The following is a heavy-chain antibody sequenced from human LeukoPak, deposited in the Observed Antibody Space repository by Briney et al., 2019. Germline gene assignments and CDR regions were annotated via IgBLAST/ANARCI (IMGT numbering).Heavy chain of an antibody. CDR1: GFTFSTYS. Sequence: PGGSLRLSCAVSGFTFSTYSMTWVRQAPGKGLEWVSSISSSSRNTYYTDSVKGRFTISRDNAKNSLYLQMSSLRAEDTAVYYCARKEDKEFDYWGQGTLVTVSS. CDR3: ARKEDKEFDY. J-gene: IGHJ4*02. D-gene: IGHD2-15*01. V-gene: IGHV3-21*01. CDR2: ISSSSRNT.